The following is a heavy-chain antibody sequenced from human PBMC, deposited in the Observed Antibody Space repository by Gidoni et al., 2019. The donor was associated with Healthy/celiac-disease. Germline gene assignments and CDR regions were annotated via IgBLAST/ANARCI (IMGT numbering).Heavy chain of an antibody. Sequence: QVQLPESGPGLGKPEETLSLTCTAAGGSIRSNYWSWIRQPAGQGLEWIGRIYTSGSTNYNPSLKRRVTMSVDTSKNQFSLKLSSVTAADTAVYYCASDRPIIAAAGTCWFDPWGQGTLVTVSS. V-gene: IGHV4-4*07. CDR3: ASDRPIIAAAGTCWFDP. D-gene: IGHD6-13*01. J-gene: IGHJ5*02. CDR2: IYTSGST. CDR1: GGSIRSNY.